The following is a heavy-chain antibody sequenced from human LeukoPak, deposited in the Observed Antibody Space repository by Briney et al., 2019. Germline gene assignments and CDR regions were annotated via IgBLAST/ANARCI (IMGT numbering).Heavy chain of an antibody. CDR2: IYSGGSI. J-gene: IGHJ3*02. CDR3: ARALNGFDI. V-gene: IGHV3-53*01. Sequence: GRSLRLSCAASGFTFSSYAMHWVRQAPGKGLEWVSVIYSGGSIYYADSVKGRFTISRDNSRNTLYLQMNSLRAEDTAVYYCARALNGFDIWGPGTLVTVSS. CDR1: GFTFSSYA.